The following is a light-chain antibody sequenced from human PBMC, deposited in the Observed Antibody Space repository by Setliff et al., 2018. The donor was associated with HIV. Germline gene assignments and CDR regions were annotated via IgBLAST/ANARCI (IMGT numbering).Light chain of an antibody. J-gene: IGKJ4*01. CDR3: QQYYSTPLT. V-gene: IGKV4-1*01. CDR2: WAS. Sequence: DIVMTQSPDSLAVSLGERATINCKSSQTVLYSSNKKNYLARYQQKPGQPPKLVIYWASTRESGVPDRFSGSGSGTDFTLTISSLQAEDVAIYYCQQYYSTPLTFGGGTKVDIK. CDR1: QTVLYSSNKKNY.